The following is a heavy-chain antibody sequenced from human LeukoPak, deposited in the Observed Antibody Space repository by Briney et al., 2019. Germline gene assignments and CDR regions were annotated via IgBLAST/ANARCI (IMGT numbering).Heavy chain of an antibody. CDR2: IIPIFGTA. J-gene: IGHJ6*02. CDR1: GGTFISYA. D-gene: IGHD5-18*01. Sequence: ASVKVSCKASGGTFISYAISWVRQAPGQGLEWMGGIIPIFGTANYAQKFQGRVTITADESTSTAYMELSSLRSEDTAVYYCARGIIGYGVEKYYYYYGMDVWGQGTTVTVSS. V-gene: IGHV1-69*13. CDR3: ARGIIGYGVEKYYYYYGMDV.